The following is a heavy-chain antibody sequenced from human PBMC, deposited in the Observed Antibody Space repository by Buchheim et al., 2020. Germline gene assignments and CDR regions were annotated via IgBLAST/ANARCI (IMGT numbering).Heavy chain of an antibody. D-gene: IGHD3-9*01. CDR1: GASISGHY. V-gene: IGHV4-59*11. Sequence: QVQLQESGPGLVKPSQTLSLTCAVSGASISGHYWSWIRLPPGKGLEWIVYVHDSGATNYSPSLKTRIILSTDTSKNQFSLKLTSVTAADTAIYYCARVSPLKSFDYYSYHPIDVWGRGT. CDR3: ARVSPLKSFDYYSYHPIDV. CDR2: VHDSGAT. J-gene: IGHJ6*02.